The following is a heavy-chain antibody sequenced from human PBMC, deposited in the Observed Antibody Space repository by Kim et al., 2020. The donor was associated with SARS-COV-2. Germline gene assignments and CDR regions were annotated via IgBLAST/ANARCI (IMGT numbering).Heavy chain of an antibody. CDR1: GGSISSGGYY. D-gene: IGHD3-10*01. J-gene: IGHJ3*02. Sequence: SETLSLTCTVSGGSISSGGYYWSWIRQHPGKGLEWIGYIYYSGSTYYNPSLKSRVTISVDTSKNQFSLKLSSVTAADTAVYYCARDTMVRGVITDAFDIWGQGTMGTVSS. V-gene: IGHV4-31*03. CDR2: IYYSGST. CDR3: ARDTMVRGVITDAFDI.